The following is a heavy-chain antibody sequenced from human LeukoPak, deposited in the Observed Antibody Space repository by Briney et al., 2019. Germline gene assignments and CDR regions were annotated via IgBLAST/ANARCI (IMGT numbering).Heavy chain of an antibody. D-gene: IGHD5-18*01. Sequence: GGSLRLSCAASGFTFSSYEMNWVRQAPGKGLEWVSYISSSGSTIYYADSVKGRFTISRDNAKNSLYLQINSLRAEDTAVYYCARDTRVGYSYGRGSFDYWGQGTLVTVSS. J-gene: IGHJ4*02. CDR3: ARDTRVGYSYGRGSFDY. CDR1: GFTFSSYE. CDR2: ISSSGSTI. V-gene: IGHV3-48*03.